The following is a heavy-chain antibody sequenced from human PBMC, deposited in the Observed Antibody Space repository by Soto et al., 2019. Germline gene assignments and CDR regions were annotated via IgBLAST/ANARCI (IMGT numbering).Heavy chain of an antibody. J-gene: IGHJ4*02. Sequence: SLRLSCAASGFTVSSNCLSWVRQAPGKGLEWVSVIYSGGSTLYADSVKGRFTISRDNSKNTLYLQMNSLRAEDTAMYYCAREPYTSSSVNYWGQGTLVTVS. CDR3: AREPYTSSSVNY. CDR1: GFTVSSNC. CDR2: IYSGGST. V-gene: IGHV3-53*01. D-gene: IGHD6-13*01.